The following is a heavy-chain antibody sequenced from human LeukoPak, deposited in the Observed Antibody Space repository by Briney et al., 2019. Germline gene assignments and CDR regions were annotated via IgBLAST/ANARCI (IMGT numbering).Heavy chain of an antibody. CDR1: GYTFTSYY. CDR2: INPSGGST. Sequence: ASVKVSCKASGYTFTSYYMHWVRQAPGQGLEWMGIINPSGGSTSYAQKFQGRVTVTRDTSTSTVYMELSSLRSEDTAVYYCARGGYYYDSSGYYYFDYWGQGTLVTVSS. J-gene: IGHJ4*02. CDR3: ARGGYYYDSSGYYYFDY. V-gene: IGHV1-46*01. D-gene: IGHD3-22*01.